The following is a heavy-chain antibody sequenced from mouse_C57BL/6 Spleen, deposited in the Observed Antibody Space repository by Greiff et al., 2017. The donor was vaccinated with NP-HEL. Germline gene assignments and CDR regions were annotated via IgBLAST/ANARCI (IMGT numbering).Heavy chain of an antibody. Sequence: DVKLQESGPGLVKPSQSLSLTCSVTGYSITSGYYWNWIRQFPGNKLEWMGYISYDGSNNYKPSLKNRISITRDTSKNQFFLKLNSVTTEDTATYYCARDGSSFDYWGQGTTLTVSS. CDR2: ISYDGSN. J-gene: IGHJ2*01. CDR3: ARDGSSFDY. V-gene: IGHV3-6*01. D-gene: IGHD1-1*01. CDR1: GYSITSGYY.